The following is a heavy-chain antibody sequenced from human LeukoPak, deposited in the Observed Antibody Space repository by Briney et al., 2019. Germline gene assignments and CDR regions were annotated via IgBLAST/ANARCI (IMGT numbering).Heavy chain of an antibody. CDR3: ARQQLVRGYAFDI. J-gene: IGHJ3*02. CDR2: INPNSGGT. CDR1: GYTFTGYY. D-gene: IGHD6-13*01. V-gene: IGHV1-2*02. Sequence: ASVKVSCKASGYTFTGYYMHWVRQAPGQGLEWMGWINPNSGGTNYAQKFQGRVTMTRDTSISTAYMELSRLRSDDTAVYYCARQQLVRGYAFDIWGQGTMVTVSS.